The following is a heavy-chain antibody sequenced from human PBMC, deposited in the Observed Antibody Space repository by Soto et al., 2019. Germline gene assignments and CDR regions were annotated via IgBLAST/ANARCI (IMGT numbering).Heavy chain of an antibody. J-gene: IGHJ6*02. V-gene: IGHV5-10-1*01. CDR3: ARRVAAANYYYGMDV. CDR2: IDPSDSYT. D-gene: IGHD6-13*01. Sequence: GESLKISCKGSGYSFTSYWISWVRQMPGKGLEWMGRIDPSDSYTNYSPSFQGHVTISADKSISTAYLQWSSLKASDTAMYYCARRVAAANYYYGMDVWGQGTTVTVSS. CDR1: GYSFTSYW.